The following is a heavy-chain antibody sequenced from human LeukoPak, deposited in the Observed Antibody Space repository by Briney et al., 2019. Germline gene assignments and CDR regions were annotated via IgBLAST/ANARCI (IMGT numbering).Heavy chain of an antibody. CDR2: INHSGST. D-gene: IGHD3-3*01. V-gene: IGHV4-34*01. Sequence: SETLSLTCAVYGGSFSGYYWSWVRQPPGKGLEWIGEINHSGSTNYNPSLKSRVTISVETSKNQFSLKLSSVTAADTAVYYCARRARYDFWSGYYKGYYYYMDVWGKGTTVTVSS. J-gene: IGHJ6*03. CDR3: ARRARYDFWSGYYKGYYYYMDV. CDR1: GGSFSGYY.